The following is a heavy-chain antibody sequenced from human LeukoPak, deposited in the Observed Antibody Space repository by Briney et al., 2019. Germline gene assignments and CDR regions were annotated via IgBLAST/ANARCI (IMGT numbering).Heavy chain of an antibody. Sequence: GGSLRLSCAASGFTFSDYYMSWIRQAPGKGLEWVSYISSGGSTIYYADSVKGRFTISRDNAKNSLYLQMNSLRAEDTAVYYCARGFDIAAADSYNWFDPWGQGTLVTVSS. J-gene: IGHJ5*02. CDR2: ISSGGSTI. CDR1: GFTFSDYY. CDR3: ARGFDIAAADSYNWFDP. V-gene: IGHV3-11*01. D-gene: IGHD6-13*01.